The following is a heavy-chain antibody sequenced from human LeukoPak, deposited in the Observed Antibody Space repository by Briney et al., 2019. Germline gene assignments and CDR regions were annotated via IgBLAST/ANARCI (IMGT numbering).Heavy chain of an antibody. CDR3: ARNGWPLEC. Sequence: PGGSLRLSCQASGFTFSDYWMHWVRQAPGRGLVWVSRVNTDGSSTSYTNSVRGRFTISRDNARNTLYLQMNSLRAEDTAVYYCARNGWPLECWGQGTLVTVSS. V-gene: IGHV3-74*01. CDR1: GFTFSDYW. CDR2: VNTDGSST. D-gene: IGHD2-15*01. J-gene: IGHJ4*02.